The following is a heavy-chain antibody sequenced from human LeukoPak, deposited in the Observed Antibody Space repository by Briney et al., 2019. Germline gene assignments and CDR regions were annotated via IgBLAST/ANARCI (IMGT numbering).Heavy chain of an antibody. V-gene: IGHV1-69*04. CDR3: ASVDTAMVTLFN. J-gene: IGHJ4*02. CDR1: GGTFSSYA. Sequence: EASVKVSCKASGGTFSSYAISWVRQAPGQGLEWMGRIIPILGIANYAQKFQGRATITADKSTSTAYMELSSLRSEDTAVYYCASVDTAMVTLFNWGQGTLVTVSS. CDR2: IIPILGIA. D-gene: IGHD5-18*01.